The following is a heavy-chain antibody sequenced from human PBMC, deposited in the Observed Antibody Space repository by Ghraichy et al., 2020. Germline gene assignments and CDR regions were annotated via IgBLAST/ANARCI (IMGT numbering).Heavy chain of an antibody. J-gene: IGHJ4*02. D-gene: IGHD3-10*01. CDR3: ARPRGPGRFDY. V-gene: IGHV3-7*03. Sequence: LSLTCAASGFTFSSYWMSWVRQAPGKGLEWVANIKQDGSEKYYVDSVKGRFTISRDNAKNSLYLQMNSLRAEDTAVYYCARPRGPGRFDYWGQGTLVTVSS. CDR2: IKQDGSEK. CDR1: GFTFSSYW.